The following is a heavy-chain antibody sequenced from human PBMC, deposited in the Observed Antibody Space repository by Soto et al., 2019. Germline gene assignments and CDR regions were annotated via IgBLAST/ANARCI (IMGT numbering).Heavy chain of an antibody. CDR2: VSDDGSNK. CDR1: GFTFSSYG. CDR3: AKEWVYDSSGWSFDY. D-gene: IGHD3-22*01. J-gene: IGHJ4*02. V-gene: IGHV3-30*18. Sequence: QVQLVESGGGVVQPGRSLRRSCAASGFTFSSYGMHWVRQAPGKGLEWVAVVSDDGSNKYYADSVKGRFTISRDNSKNTVYLQMNSLRAEDTAVYYCAKEWVYDSSGWSFDYWGQGTLVTVSS.